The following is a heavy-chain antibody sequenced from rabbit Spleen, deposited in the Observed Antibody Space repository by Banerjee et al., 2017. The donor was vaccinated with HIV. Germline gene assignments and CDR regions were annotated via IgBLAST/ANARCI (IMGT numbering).Heavy chain of an antibody. V-gene: IGHV1S40*01. Sequence: QSLEESGGDLVKPGTSLTLTCTASGFSFSSNDYMCWVRQAPGKGLEWIACIGTFNGYIYYASWAKGRFTISKTSSTTVTLKMTRLTAADTATYFCARGSAAMTMVITGFYFNLWGQGTLVTVS. J-gene: IGHJ4*01. D-gene: IGHD2-1*01. CDR2: IGTFNGYI. CDR1: GFSFSSNDY. CDR3: ARGSAAMTMVITGFYFNL.